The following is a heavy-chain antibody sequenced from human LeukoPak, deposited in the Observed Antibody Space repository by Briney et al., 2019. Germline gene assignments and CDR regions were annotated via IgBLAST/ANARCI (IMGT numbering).Heavy chain of an antibody. CDR2: ISVSYGRT. CDR1: GFTFSSYA. D-gene: IGHD1-1*01. J-gene: IGHJ4*02. V-gene: IGHV3-23*01. CDR3: AKGYWNAFDY. Sequence: PGGSLRLSCAASGFTFSSYAMSWVRQAPGKGLEWISTISVSYGRTLNADSVKGRFTISRDNSKNTLYLQMNSLRAEDTAVYCCAKGYWNAFDYWGQGTLVTVSS.